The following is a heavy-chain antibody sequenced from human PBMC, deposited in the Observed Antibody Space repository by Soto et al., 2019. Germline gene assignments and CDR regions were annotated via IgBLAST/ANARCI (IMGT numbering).Heavy chain of an antibody. Sequence: PGGSLRLSCAASGFTFGDYTMHWVRQAPGKGLEWVSLINWDGGSTYYADSVKGRFTISRDNSKNTLYLQMNSLRAEDTAVYYCAKTYGSGSYFEWTANYWGQGTLVTVSS. D-gene: IGHD3-10*01. V-gene: IGHV3-43*01. J-gene: IGHJ4*02. CDR3: AKTYGSGSYFEWTANY. CDR2: INWDGGST. CDR1: GFTFGDYT.